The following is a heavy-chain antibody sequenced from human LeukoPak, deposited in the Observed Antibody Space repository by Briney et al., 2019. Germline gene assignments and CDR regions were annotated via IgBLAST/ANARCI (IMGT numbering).Heavy chain of an antibody. CDR2: ISSSGSTI. J-gene: IGHJ4*02. CDR3: ARAWSSRGYSGYDYYFDY. Sequence: PGGSLRLSCAASGFTFSSYEMNWVRQAPGKGLEWVSYISSSGSTIYYADSVKGRFTISRDNAKNSLYLQMNSLRAEDTAVYYCARAWSSRGYSGYDYYFDYWAQGTLVTVS. CDR1: GFTFSSYE. D-gene: IGHD5-12*01. V-gene: IGHV3-48*03.